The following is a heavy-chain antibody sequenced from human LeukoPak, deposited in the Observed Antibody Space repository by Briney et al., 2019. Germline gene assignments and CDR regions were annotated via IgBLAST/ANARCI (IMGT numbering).Heavy chain of an antibody. D-gene: IGHD2-8*02. CDR3: ARLQYCTGACYYYYYMDV. J-gene: IGHJ6*03. CDR1: GFTFSDHW. CDR2: IKTDGSST. Sequence: GGSLRLSCAVSGFTFSDHWMHWVRQAPGKGLVWVSRIKTDGSSTTYADSVKGRFTISRDNAKDTLYLQMNSLAAEDTAVYYCARLQYCTGACYYYYYMDVWGKGTTVTVSS. V-gene: IGHV3-74*01.